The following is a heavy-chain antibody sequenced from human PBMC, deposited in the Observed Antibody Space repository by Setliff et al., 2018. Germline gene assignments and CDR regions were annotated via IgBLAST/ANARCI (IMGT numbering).Heavy chain of an antibody. J-gene: IGHJ4*02. CDR3: TVYNTGSSKDHY. Sequence: SETLSLTCTVSGGSISSYDWSWIRQPPGKGLEWIGYIHNSGVTNYNPSLKSRVTISVDTSKNQFSLKLSSVTAADTALYYCTVYNTGSSKDHYWGQGTPVTVSS. V-gene: IGHV4-59*03. CDR1: GGSISSYD. D-gene: IGHD2-8*02. CDR2: IHNSGVT.